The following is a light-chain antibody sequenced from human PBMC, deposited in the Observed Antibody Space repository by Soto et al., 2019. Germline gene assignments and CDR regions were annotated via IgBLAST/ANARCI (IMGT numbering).Light chain of an antibody. CDR1: SSDVGGYNY. CDR3: CSFAGNYIYV. CDR2: GVS. V-gene: IGLV2-11*01. Sequence: HSALTQPLSVSGSPGQPVTISCTGTSSDVGGYNYVSWYQQHPGKAPQVMIYGVSKRPSGVPDRFSGSKSGNTASLTISGLQAEDEADYYCCSFAGNYIYVFGTGT. J-gene: IGLJ1*01.